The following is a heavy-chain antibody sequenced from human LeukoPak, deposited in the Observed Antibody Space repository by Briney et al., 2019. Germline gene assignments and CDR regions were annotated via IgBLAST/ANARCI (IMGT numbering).Heavy chain of an antibody. J-gene: IGHJ5*02. CDR2: MNPNSGNS. CDR3: ARVRRGYSYPNWFDP. CDR1: GYTFTGYD. V-gene: IGHV1-8*01. Sequence: ASVRVSCKASGYTFTGYDINWVRQAPGQGLEWIGWMNPNSGNSGYAQKFQGRVTMTRSTSITTPYMELSSLTSEDTAVYFCARVRRGYSYPNWFDPWGQGTLVTVSS. D-gene: IGHD5-18*01.